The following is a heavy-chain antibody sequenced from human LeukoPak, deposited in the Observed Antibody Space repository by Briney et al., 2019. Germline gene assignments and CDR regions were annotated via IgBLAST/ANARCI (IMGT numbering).Heavy chain of an antibody. CDR1: GFSLRTRGMC. J-gene: IGHJ3*02. D-gene: IGHD3-9*01. Sequence: SGPTLVNPTQTLTLTCTFSGFSLRTRGMCVSWIRQPPGKALEWLALIDWDDDKYYSTSLKTRLTISKDTSKNQVVLTMTNMDPVDTATYYCARTRYVLRYFDWLSDAFDIWGQGTMVTVSS. CDR3: ARTRYVLRYFDWLSDAFDI. V-gene: IGHV2-70*01. CDR2: IDWDDDK.